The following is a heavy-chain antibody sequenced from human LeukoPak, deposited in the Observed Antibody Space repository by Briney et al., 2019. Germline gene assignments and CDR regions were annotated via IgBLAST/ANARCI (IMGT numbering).Heavy chain of an antibody. CDR3: ARQNPRYGDYLRWFDP. CDR1: GGSISSYY. V-gene: IGHV4-59*08. CDR2: IYYSGST. D-gene: IGHD4-17*01. Sequence: SETLSLTCTVSGGSISSYYWSWIRQPPGKGLEWIGYIYYSGSTNYNPSLKSRVTISVDTSKNQFSLKLSSVTAADTAVYYCARQNPRYGDYLRWFDPWGQGTLVTVSS. J-gene: IGHJ5*02.